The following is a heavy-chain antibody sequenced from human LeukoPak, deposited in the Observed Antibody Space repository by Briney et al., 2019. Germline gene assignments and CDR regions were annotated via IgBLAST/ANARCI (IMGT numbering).Heavy chain of an antibody. CDR1: GGSISSSSYY. CDR2: IYYSGST. V-gene: IGHV4-39*01. D-gene: IGHD6-19*01. Sequence: SETLSLTCTVSGGSISSSSYYWGWIRQPPGKGLEWIGSIYYSGSTYYNPSLKSRVTISVDTSKNQFSLKLSSVTAADTAVYYCARHIGYSSGGWFDLWGQGTLVTVSS. J-gene: IGHJ5*02. CDR3: ARHIGYSSGGWFDL.